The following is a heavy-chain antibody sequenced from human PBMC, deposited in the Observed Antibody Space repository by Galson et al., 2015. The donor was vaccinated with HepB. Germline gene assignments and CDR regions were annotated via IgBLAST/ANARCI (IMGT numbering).Heavy chain of an antibody. V-gene: IGHV3-23*01. Sequence: SLRLSCAASGFTFSSYAMSWVRQAPGKGLEWVSAISGSGGSTSYADSVKGRFTISRDKSKNTLYLQMDSLRAEDTAVYYCAKAPYSSSTYNWFDPWGQGTLVTVSS. CDR2: ISGSGGST. CDR3: AKAPYSSSTYNWFDP. CDR1: GFTFSSYA. J-gene: IGHJ5*02. D-gene: IGHD6-6*01.